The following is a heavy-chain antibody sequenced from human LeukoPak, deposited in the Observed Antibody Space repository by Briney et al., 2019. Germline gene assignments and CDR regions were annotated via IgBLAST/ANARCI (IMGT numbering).Heavy chain of an antibody. CDR1: GGSISSGGYY. V-gene: IGHV4-31*03. CDR3: GDWKGCFDP. J-gene: IGHJ5*02. Sequence: SQTLSLTCTVSGGSISSGGYYWSWIRQHPGKSLMCFGYIYYSGNTYYNPSLMSRLTISVDTSKNRFSLKLGSVTAADTAVDYCGDWKGCFDPWGQGTLVSVSS. CDR2: IYYSGNT. D-gene: IGHD2-21*01.